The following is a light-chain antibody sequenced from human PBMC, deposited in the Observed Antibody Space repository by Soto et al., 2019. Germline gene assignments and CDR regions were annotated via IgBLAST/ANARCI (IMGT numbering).Light chain of an antibody. V-gene: IGKV3-20*01. Sequence: EIVLTQSPGTLSLSPGERATLSCRASQSVSSSYLAWYQQTPGQAPRLLIYGASNRATGIPDMFSGSGSGPDFTLTISRLEPEDFAVYYCQHYGTSPWTCGQGTKVEI. CDR2: GAS. CDR3: QHYGTSPWT. J-gene: IGKJ1*01. CDR1: QSVSSSY.